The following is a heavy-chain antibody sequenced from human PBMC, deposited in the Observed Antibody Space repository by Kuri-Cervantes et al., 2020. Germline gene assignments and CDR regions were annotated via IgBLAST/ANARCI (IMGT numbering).Heavy chain of an antibody. D-gene: IGHD3-22*01. CDR1: GFPFSSYA. V-gene: IGHV3-21*03. CDR3: AGHRYDYDSSGYYSGPLGY. CDR2: ISSSSSYI. Sequence: GGSLRLSCAASGFPFSSYAMSWVRQAPGKGLEWVSSISSSSSYIYYADSVKGRFTIYRDNAKDSLYLQMNSLRAEDTAVYYCAGHRYDYDSSGYYSGPLGYWGQGTLVTVSS. J-gene: IGHJ4*02.